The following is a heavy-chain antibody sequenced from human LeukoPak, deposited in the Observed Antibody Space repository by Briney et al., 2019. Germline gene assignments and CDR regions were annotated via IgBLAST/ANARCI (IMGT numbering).Heavy chain of an antibody. CDR3: AKEFNRGLPDY. Sequence: GRSLRLSCAASGFTFSTYGMHWVRQAPGKRLEWVAVISYDGSNEYYADSVKGRFTISRDNSKNTLYLQMSSLRAEDTAVYYCAKEFNRGLPDYWGQGTLVTVPS. D-gene: IGHD2-21*01. CDR1: GFTFSTYG. CDR2: ISYDGSNE. J-gene: IGHJ4*02. V-gene: IGHV3-30*18.